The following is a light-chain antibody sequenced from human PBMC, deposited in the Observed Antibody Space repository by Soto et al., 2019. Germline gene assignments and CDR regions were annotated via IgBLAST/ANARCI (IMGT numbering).Light chain of an antibody. V-gene: IGKV1-39*01. J-gene: IGKJ1*01. Sequence: DIQMTQSPSSLSASVGDRVTITCRASQSISSYLNWHPQKPGKAPKLLIYAASSLHSGVPSRFSGRGSGTDFTLTISRLQPEDFATYYCQLSYSTPLTFGQGTKVEIK. CDR2: AAS. CDR3: QLSYSTPLT. CDR1: QSISSY.